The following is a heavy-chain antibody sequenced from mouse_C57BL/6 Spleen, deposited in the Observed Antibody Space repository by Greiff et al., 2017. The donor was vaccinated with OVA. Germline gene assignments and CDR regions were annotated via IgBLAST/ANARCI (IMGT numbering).Heavy chain of an antibody. V-gene: IGHV1-66*01. J-gene: IGHJ1*03. CDR1: GYSFTSYY. D-gene: IGHD2-2*01. Sequence: QVHVKQSGPELVKPGASVKISCKASGYSFTSYYIHWVKQRPGQGLEWIGWIYPGSGNTKYNEKFKGKATLTADTSSSTAYMQLSSLTSEDSAVYYCLHDGYDGYFDVWGTGTTVTVSS. CDR2: IYPGSGNT. CDR3: LHDGYDGYFDV.